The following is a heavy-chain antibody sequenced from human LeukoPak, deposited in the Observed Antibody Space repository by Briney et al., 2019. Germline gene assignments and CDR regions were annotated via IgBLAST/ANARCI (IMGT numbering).Heavy chain of an antibody. CDR1: GGSISSGSYY. Sequence: SETLSLTCTVSGGSISSGSYYRSWIRQPAGKGLEWIGRIYTSGSTNYNPSLKSRVTISVDTSKNQFSLKLSSVTAADTAVYYCARSASTNGYYYYMDVWGKGTTVTISS. CDR3: ARSASTNGYYYYMDV. V-gene: IGHV4-61*02. J-gene: IGHJ6*03. D-gene: IGHD2-8*01. CDR2: IYTSGST.